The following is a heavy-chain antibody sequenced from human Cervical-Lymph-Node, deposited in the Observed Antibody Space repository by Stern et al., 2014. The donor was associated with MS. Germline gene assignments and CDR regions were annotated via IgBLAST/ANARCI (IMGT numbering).Heavy chain of an antibody. Sequence: QVQLVQSGAEVRKPGASVKVSCKASGYIFTNYYMHWVRQAPGQGLLWMGIINPSGGSTTYTQTFQGRVTVTRDTSTSTVYMELSSRRSEDAAVYYCSRADREYSSAYYFDYWGQGTLVTVSS. V-gene: IGHV1-46*03. CDR1: GYIFTNYY. CDR2: INPSGGST. D-gene: IGHD3-16*01. J-gene: IGHJ4*02. CDR3: SRADREYSSAYYFDY.